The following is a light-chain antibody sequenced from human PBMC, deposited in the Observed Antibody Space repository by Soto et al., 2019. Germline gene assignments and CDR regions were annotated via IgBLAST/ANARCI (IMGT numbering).Light chain of an antibody. Sequence: QSVLTQPPSVSGAPGQGVTISCTGSSSNIGAGYDVQWYQQLPGTAPKLLIYGNTNRPSGVPDRFSGSKSGTSASLAITGLQAEDEADYYCQSYDSSLSAHYVFGTGTKVTGL. CDR1: SSNIGAGYD. V-gene: IGLV1-40*01. CDR2: GNT. J-gene: IGLJ1*01. CDR3: QSYDSSLSAHYV.